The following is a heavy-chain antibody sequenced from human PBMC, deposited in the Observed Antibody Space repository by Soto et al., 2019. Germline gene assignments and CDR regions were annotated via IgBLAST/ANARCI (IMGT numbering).Heavy chain of an antibody. CDR3: ATIINTGVARRGYFDI. V-gene: IGHV4-39*01. CDR1: GGSIDSDAYY. J-gene: IGHJ3*02. D-gene: IGHD3-3*01. Sequence: QLHVQESGPGLVKPSETLSLTCTVSGGSIDSDAYYWGWIRQPPGKGLEWIGSLHYTGAAFYKPSLSSRVTISGDMYNRQSFLELTSVTAADTAVYFCATIINTGVARRGYFDIWGQGTMVTVSS. CDR2: LHYTGAA.